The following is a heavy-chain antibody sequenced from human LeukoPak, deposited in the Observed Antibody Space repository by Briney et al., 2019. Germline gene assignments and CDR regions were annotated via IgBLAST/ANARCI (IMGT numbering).Heavy chain of an antibody. CDR3: ARDQVDIVVVPAAASLYYFDY. Sequence: GGSLRLSCAASGFTFSSYWMSWVRQAPGKGLEWVANIKQDGSEKYYVDPVKGRFTISRDNAKNSLYLQMNSLRAEDTAVYYCARDQVDIVVVPAAASLYYFDYWGQGTLVTVSS. V-gene: IGHV3-7*01. CDR1: GFTFSSYW. D-gene: IGHD2-2*01. J-gene: IGHJ4*02. CDR2: IKQDGSEK.